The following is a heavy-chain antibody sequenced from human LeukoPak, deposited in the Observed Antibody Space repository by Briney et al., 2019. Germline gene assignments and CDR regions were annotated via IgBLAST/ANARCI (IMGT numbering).Heavy chain of an antibody. Sequence: SETLSVTCTVSGGSISSGVSFWSWVRQPPGKGLEWIEYIFYTGSTFSKPSLKSRITISVDTSRNQFSLNLRSVTAADTAVYYCARVLGSAGSTLRPPDSWGQGTLVTVSS. CDR3: ARVLGSAGSTLRPPDS. D-gene: IGHD2-21*01. V-gene: IGHV4-30-4*01. J-gene: IGHJ4*02. CDR2: IFYTGST. CDR1: GGSISSGVSF.